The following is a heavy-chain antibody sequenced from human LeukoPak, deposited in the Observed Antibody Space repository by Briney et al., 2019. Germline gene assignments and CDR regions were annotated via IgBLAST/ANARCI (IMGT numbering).Heavy chain of an antibody. CDR1: GFTFSSFG. V-gene: IGHV3-30*18. D-gene: IGHD3-22*01. CDR3: AKGVISGYPANWLDP. Sequence: GGSLRLSCAASGFTFSSFGIHWVRQAPGKGLEWVAVISYDGGKAYYADSVKGRFTISRDNSKNTVYLQMSSLRAEDTAMYYCAKGVISGYPANWLDPWGQGTLVTVSS. CDR2: ISYDGGKA. J-gene: IGHJ5*02.